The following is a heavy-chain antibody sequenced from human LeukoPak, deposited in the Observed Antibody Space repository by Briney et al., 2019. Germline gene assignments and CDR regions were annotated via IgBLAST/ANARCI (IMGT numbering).Heavy chain of an antibody. CDR2: IYYSGST. CDR3: ARGGAPGTLFDY. V-gene: IGHV4-59*01. J-gene: IGHJ4*02. CDR1: GGSISGYY. D-gene: IGHD1-1*01. Sequence: SETLSLTCTVSGGSISGYYWSWLRQSPGKGLEWIGYIYYSGSTNYNPSLKSRATISVDTSKNQFSLTLSSVTAADTAVYYCARGGAPGTLFDYWGQGTLVTVSS.